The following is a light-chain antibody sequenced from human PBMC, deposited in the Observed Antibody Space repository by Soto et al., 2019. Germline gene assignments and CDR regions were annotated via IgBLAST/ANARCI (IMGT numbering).Light chain of an antibody. V-gene: IGKV4-1*01. CDR3: QQYYSTPLT. CDR2: WAS. CDR1: QSVLYSSNNKNY. Sequence: DLVLTQSPDSLAVSLGERANINCKSSQSVLYSSNNKNYLAWYQQKPGQPPKLLIYWASTRESGVPDRFSGSGSGTDSTLTISSLQAEDVAVYYCQQYYSTPLTFGGGTKVDIK. J-gene: IGKJ4*01.